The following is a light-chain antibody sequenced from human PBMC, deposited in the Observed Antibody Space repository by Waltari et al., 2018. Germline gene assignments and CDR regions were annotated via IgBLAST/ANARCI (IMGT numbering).Light chain of an antibody. CDR1: SSDVGSYNL. V-gene: IGLV2-23*03. J-gene: IGLJ2*01. CDR2: EGS. CDR3: SSYAGSTTFVI. Sequence: QSAPTQPASVSGSPEQSTTIPCTRTSSDVGSYNLFSWYQQHPGKAPKLMIYEGSKRPSGISSRFSGSKSGNTASLTISGLQAEDEADYYCSSYAGSTTFVIFGGGTKLTVL.